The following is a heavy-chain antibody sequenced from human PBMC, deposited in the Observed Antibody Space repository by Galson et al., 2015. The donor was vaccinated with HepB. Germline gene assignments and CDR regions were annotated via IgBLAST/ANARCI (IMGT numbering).Heavy chain of an antibody. V-gene: IGHV3-48*02. J-gene: IGHJ6*02. CDR2: ISAGSTTR. CDR1: GFSFNSHS. D-gene: IGHD6-25*01. Sequence: SLRLSCAASGFSFNSHSMNWVRQAPGKGLEWVSYISAGSTTRYYAASVKGRFTISRDNARNSVSLHMSSLRDEDTAVYYCARNPASYDYYNMDVWGQGTTVTVSS. CDR3: ARNPASYDYYNMDV.